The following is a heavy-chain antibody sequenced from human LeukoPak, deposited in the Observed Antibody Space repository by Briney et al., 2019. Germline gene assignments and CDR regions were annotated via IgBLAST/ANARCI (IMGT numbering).Heavy chain of an antibody. Sequence: SETLSLTCTVSGYSISSGYYWSWIRQPPGKGLEWIGEINHSGSTNYNPSLKSRVTISVDTSKNQFSLKLSSVTAADTAVYYCASSSMGDGYYYRYWGQGTLVTVSS. V-gene: IGHV4-38-2*02. J-gene: IGHJ4*02. CDR2: INHSGST. D-gene: IGHD3-22*01. CDR3: ASSSMGDGYYYRY. CDR1: GYSISSGYY.